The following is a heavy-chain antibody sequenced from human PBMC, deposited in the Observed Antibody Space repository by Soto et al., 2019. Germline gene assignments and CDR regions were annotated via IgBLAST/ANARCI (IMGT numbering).Heavy chain of an antibody. CDR3: ARDPRYCSGGSCSVWFDP. V-gene: IGHV6-1*01. Sequence: PPQTLSLTCAISVDSVSSNSAAWNWIRQSPSRGLEWLGRTYYRSKWYNDYAVSVKSRITINPDTSKNQFSLQLNSVTPEDTAVYYCARDPRYCSGGSCSVWFDPWGQGTLVTVSS. D-gene: IGHD2-15*01. CDR2: TYYRSKWYN. CDR1: VDSVSSNSAA. J-gene: IGHJ5*02.